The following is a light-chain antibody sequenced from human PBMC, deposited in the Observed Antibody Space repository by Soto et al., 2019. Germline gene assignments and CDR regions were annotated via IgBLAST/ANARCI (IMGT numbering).Light chain of an antibody. V-gene: IGKV3-15*01. CDR1: QSVSSK. J-gene: IGKJ4*01. CDR3: QQYNNWPVT. CDR2: DGS. Sequence: EIVMTQSPATLSVSPGERATLSCRASQSVSSKLVWYQRRPGQAPRLLIYDGSTRATGIPDRFSGSGSGTEFTLTISSLQSEDFATYYCQQYNNWPVTFGGGTKV.